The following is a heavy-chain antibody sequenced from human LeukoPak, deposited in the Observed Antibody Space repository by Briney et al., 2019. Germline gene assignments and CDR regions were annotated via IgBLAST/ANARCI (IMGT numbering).Heavy chain of an antibody. CDR1: GFTFSSYS. D-gene: IGHD3-16*01. J-gene: IGHJ4*02. Sequence: GGSLRLSCAVSGFTFSSYSMKWVRQAPGKGREWVSSISSSSSYIYYADSVKGRFTISRDNAKNSLYLQMNSLRAEDMGVYYCASWITHLFDYWGQGTLVTVSS. CDR2: ISSSSSYI. CDR3: ASWITHLFDY. V-gene: IGHV3-21*01.